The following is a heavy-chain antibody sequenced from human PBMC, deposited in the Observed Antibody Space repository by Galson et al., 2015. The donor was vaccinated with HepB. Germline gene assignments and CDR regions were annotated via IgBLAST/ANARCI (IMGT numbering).Heavy chain of an antibody. CDR1: GFTFSSYA. V-gene: IGHV3-30-3*01. CDR2: ISYDGSNK. D-gene: IGHD3-9*01. CDR3: ARNRELRYFDWLGAYYYGMDV. J-gene: IGHJ6*02. Sequence: SLRLSCAASGFTFSSYAMHWVRQAPGKGLEWVAVISYDGSNKYYADSVKGRFTISRDNSKNTLYLQMNSLRAEDTAVYYCARNRELRYFDWLGAYYYGMDVWGQGTTVTVSS.